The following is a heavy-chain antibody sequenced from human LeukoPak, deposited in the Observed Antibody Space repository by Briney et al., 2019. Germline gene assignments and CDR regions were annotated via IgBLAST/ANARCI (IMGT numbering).Heavy chain of an antibody. Sequence: PGGSLRLSCAASGFTFSDFYMSWIRQAPGKGLEWLSYISSSGTTIYYADSVKGRFTISRDNAKNSLYLQMNSLRAEDTAVYYCARDGAGYNWNDETDYYYYYYMDVWGKGTTVTVSS. CDR3: ARDGAGYNWNDETDYYYYYYMDV. V-gene: IGHV3-11*04. J-gene: IGHJ6*03. D-gene: IGHD1-20*01. CDR2: ISSSGTTI. CDR1: GFTFSDFY.